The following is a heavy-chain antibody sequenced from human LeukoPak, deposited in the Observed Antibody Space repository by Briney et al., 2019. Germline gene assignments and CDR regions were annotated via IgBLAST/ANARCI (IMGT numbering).Heavy chain of an antibody. Sequence: GGSLRLSCAASGFTFSSYAMSWVRQAPGKGLEWVSAISGSGGSTYYADSVKGRFTISRDNSMNTLYLQMNSLRAEDTAVYYCAKDTSSGYYVDAFDIWGQGTMVTVSS. V-gene: IGHV3-23*01. CDR3: AKDTSSGYYVDAFDI. J-gene: IGHJ3*02. D-gene: IGHD3-22*01. CDR1: GFTFSSYA. CDR2: ISGSGGST.